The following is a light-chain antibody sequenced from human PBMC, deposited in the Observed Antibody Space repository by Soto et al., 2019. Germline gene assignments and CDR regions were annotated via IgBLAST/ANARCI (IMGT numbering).Light chain of an antibody. CDR1: QGISSW. J-gene: IGKJ2*01. Sequence: DIQMTQSPSSVSASVGDRVTLTCRASQGISSWLAWYQQKPGKAPKLLIYAASSLQSGIPSRFSGSGSGTHFTLTISSLQPEDSATYYCLQSDSLPHTFGQGTKLEIK. CDR3: LQSDSLPHT. V-gene: IGKV1-12*01. CDR2: AAS.